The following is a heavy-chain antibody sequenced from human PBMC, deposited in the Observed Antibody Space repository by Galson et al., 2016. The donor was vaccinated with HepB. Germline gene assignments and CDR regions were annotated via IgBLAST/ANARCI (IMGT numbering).Heavy chain of an antibody. CDR3: AREHWGHTIPDL. V-gene: IGHV4-38-2*02. CDR1: GYSISSGFN. D-gene: IGHD3-3*01. Sequence: ETLSLTCTVSGYSISSGFNWGWIRAAPGKGLEWIGSMHHNGNTFCNPSVRSRVTISIDMSKNKFSLNLTSVTAADTAIYYCAREHWGHTIPDLWGQGTLVTVSS. J-gene: IGHJ5*02. CDR2: MHHNGNT.